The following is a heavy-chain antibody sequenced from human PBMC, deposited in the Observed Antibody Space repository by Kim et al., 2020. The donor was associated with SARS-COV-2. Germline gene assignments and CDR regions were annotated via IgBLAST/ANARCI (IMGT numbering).Heavy chain of an antibody. CDR2: ISGSGGST. CDR3: AKPRLGYCSSTSCYATDAFDI. Sequence: GGSLRLSCAASGFTFSSYAMSWVRQAPGKGLEWVSAISGSGGSTYYADSVKGRFTISRDNSKNTLYLQMNSLRAEDTAVYYCAKPRLGYCSSTSCYATDAFDIWGQGTMVTVSS. V-gene: IGHV3-23*01. CDR1: GFTFSSYA. D-gene: IGHD2-2*01. J-gene: IGHJ3*02.